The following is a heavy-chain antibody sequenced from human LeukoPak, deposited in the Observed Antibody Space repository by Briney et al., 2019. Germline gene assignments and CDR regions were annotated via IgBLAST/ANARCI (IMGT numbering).Heavy chain of an antibody. CDR1: GGSFSGYY. V-gene: IGHV4-34*01. CDR2: INHSGST. CDR3: ARGPRGYSYGWHYYYGMDV. Sequence: SETLSLTCAVYGGSFSGYYWSWIRQPPGKGLEWIGEINHSGSTNYNPSLKSRFTISVDTSKNQFSLKLSSVTAADTAVYYCARGPRGYSYGWHYYYGMDVWGQGTTVTVSS. D-gene: IGHD5-18*01. J-gene: IGHJ6*02.